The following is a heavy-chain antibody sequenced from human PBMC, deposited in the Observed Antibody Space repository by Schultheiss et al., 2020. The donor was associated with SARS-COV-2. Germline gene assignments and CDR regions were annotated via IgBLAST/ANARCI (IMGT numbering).Heavy chain of an antibody. V-gene: IGHV4-59*01. D-gene: IGHD3-3*01. CDR2: IYYSGST. J-gene: IGHJ3*02. CDR3: ARGRVLRFLEWHNDAFDI. CDR1: GGSISSYY. Sequence: SETLSLTCTVSGGSISSYYWSWIRQPPGKGLEWIGYIYYSGSTNYNPSLKSRVTISVDTSKNQFSLKLSSVTAADTAVYYCARGRVLRFLEWHNDAFDIWGQGTMVTVSS.